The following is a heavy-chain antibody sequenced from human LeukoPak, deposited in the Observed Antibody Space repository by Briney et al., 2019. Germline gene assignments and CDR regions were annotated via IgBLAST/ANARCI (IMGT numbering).Heavy chain of an antibody. D-gene: IGHD3-10*01. Sequence: SQTLSLTCAISGDSVSSNSATWNWIRQSPSRGLEWLGRTYYRSKWSYDYAASVKSRITMNPGTSNNQFSLQLNSVTPEDTAVYFCERALGVTFDYWGQGNLVTVSS. CDR2: TYYRSKWSY. V-gene: IGHV6-1*01. CDR3: ERALGVTFDY. CDR1: GDSVSSNSAT. J-gene: IGHJ4*02.